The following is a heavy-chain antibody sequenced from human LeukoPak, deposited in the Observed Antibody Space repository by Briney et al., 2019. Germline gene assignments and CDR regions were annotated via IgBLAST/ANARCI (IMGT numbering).Heavy chain of an antibody. Sequence: GGSLRLSCAASGFTFSSYSMNWVRQAPGKGLEWVAFIRYDGSNKYYADSVKGRFTISRDNSKNTLYLQMNSLRAEDTAVYYCPLAYCGGDCYEHYFDYWGQGTLVTVSS. D-gene: IGHD2-21*02. V-gene: IGHV3-30*02. CDR2: IRYDGSNK. CDR1: GFTFSSYS. J-gene: IGHJ4*02. CDR3: PLAYCGGDCYEHYFDY.